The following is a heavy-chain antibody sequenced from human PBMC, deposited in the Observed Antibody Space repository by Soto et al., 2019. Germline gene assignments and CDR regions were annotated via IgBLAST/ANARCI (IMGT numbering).Heavy chain of an antibody. Sequence: GASVKVSCKASGYTFISYAMYWVRQAPGQGLEWMGIISPRGGTTTYAQNFQDRVTMTRDTSTRTVYMELSSLRSEDTAVYYCARGGGTLDYWGQGTLVTVSS. J-gene: IGHJ4*02. CDR2: ISPRGGTT. CDR1: GYTFISYA. CDR3: ARGGGTLDY. V-gene: IGHV1-46*01.